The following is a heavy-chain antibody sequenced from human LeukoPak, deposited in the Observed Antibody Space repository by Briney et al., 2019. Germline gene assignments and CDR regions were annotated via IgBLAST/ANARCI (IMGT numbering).Heavy chain of an antibody. D-gene: IGHD5-24*01. Sequence: PGGSLRLSCAASGFTFSSYARSWVRQAPGKGLEWVSAISGSGGSTYYADSVKGRFTISRDNSKNTLYLQMNSLRAEDTAVYYCAKEERWRPRRYYYYYMDVWGKGTTVTVSS. CDR2: ISGSGGST. J-gene: IGHJ6*03. V-gene: IGHV3-23*01. CDR3: AKEERWRPRRYYYYYMDV. CDR1: GFTFSSYA.